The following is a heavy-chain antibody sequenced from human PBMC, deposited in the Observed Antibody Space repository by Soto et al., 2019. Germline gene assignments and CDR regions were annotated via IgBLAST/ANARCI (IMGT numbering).Heavy chain of an antibody. Sequence: SETLYLTCTVSGGSISSSSYYWGWIRQPPGEGLEWIGEISQSGTTKYNPSLASRVTISVDKSKNQFSLGLTSMTAADPAVYYCAKKVPAALRLYYFFGLDVWGQGTTVTVSS. V-gene: IGHV4-61*05. CDR2: ISQSGTT. J-gene: IGHJ6*02. CDR1: GGSISSSSYY. D-gene: IGHD2-15*01. CDR3: AKKVPAALRLYYFFGLDV.